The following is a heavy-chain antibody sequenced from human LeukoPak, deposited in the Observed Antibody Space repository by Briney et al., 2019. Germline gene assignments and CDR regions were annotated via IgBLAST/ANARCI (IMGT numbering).Heavy chain of an antibody. CDR3: ASAPQITMVRGVIYSGTGWFDP. V-gene: IGHV4-34*01. D-gene: IGHD3-10*01. CDR2: INHSGSN. Sequence: SETLSLTCAVYGWSYSGYYWSWIRQRPGKGLEWIGEINHSGSNNYNPSLTRGVTISVDPCKDQFSLKLVSVTAADTAVYYCASAPQITMVRGVIYSGTGWFDPWGQGTLVTVSS. J-gene: IGHJ5*02. CDR1: GWSYSGYY.